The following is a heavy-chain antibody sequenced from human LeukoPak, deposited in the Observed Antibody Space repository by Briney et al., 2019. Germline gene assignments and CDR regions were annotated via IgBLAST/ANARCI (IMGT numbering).Heavy chain of an antibody. CDR1: GFTFSSYA. CDR3: AKATTVSTYYYDSSGSGHY. V-gene: IGHV3-23*01. J-gene: IGHJ4*02. D-gene: IGHD3-22*01. Sequence: PGGSLRLSCAASGFTFSSYAMSWVRQAPGKGLERVSAISGSGGSTYYADSVKGRFTISRDNSKNTLYLQMNSLRAEDTAVYYCAKATTVSTYYYDSSGSGHYWGQGTLVTVSS. CDR2: ISGSGGST.